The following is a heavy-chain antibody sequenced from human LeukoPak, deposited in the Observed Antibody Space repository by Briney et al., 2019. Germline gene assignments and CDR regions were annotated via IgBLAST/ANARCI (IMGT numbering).Heavy chain of an antibody. D-gene: IGHD6-19*01. J-gene: IGHJ6*02. V-gene: IGHV4-34*01. CDR1: GGFFSGYY. CDR3: VRGRGSRGYPPHDGMDV. CDR2: VDHSGDT. Sequence: SETLSLTCDVYGGFFSGYYWTWVRQPPEKGLEWIGEVDHSGDTNDNPSVKSRVAISADTSRNSVSLKLTSVTAADTAVYYCVRGRGSRGYPPHDGMDVWGQGTSVTVSS.